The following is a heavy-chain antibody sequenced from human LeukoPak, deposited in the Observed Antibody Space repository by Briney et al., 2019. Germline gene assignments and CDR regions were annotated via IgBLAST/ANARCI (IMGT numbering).Heavy chain of an antibody. J-gene: IGHJ4*02. Sequence: GGSLRLSCAASGFTFSSYWMHWVRQAPGKGLVWVSHINSDGSSTSYADSVKGRFTISRDNAKNTLYLQMNSLRAEDTAVYYCARVRGYYGSGSYYYWGQGTLVTVSS. V-gene: IGHV3-74*01. CDR3: ARVRGYYGSGSYYY. CDR1: GFTFSSYW. CDR2: INSDGSST. D-gene: IGHD3-10*01.